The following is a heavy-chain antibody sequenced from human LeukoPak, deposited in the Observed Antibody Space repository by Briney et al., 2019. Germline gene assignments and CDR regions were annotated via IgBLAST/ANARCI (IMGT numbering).Heavy chain of an antibody. D-gene: IGHD1-14*01. CDR3: ASGRGRAPDYYYGMDV. CDR2: IYSGGDT. J-gene: IGHJ6*02. CDR1: GFTVSSNY. Sequence: GGSLRLSCAVSGFTVSSNYMSWVRQAPGKGLEWVSVIYSGGDTYYADSVKGRFTISRDNSKNTLYLRMNSLRAEDTAGYYCASGRGRAPDYYYGMDVWGQGTTVTVSS. V-gene: IGHV3-53*01.